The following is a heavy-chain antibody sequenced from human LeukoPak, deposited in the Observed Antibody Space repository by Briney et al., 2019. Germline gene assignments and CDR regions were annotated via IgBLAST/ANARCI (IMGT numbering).Heavy chain of an antibody. V-gene: IGHV1-46*01. CDR2: INLSGGST. CDR1: GYTFTSYH. J-gene: IGHJ4*02. Sequence: ASVKVSCKASGYTFTSYHMHWVRQAPGQGLEWMGKINLSGGSTTYAQKFQGRVTMTRDTSTSTVYMELGSLRSEDTAVYYCARANSSGWTGYYFDYWGQGTLVTASS. D-gene: IGHD6-19*01. CDR3: ARANSSGWTGYYFDY.